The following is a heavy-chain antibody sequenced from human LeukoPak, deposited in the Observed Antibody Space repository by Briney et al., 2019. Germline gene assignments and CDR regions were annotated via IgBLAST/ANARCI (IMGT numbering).Heavy chain of an antibody. CDR1: GGSISSYY. CDR3: ARGAAGGYCSSTSCYNWFDP. Sequence: SETLSLTCTVSGGSISSYYWSWIRQPPGKGLEWIGYIYYSGSTNYNPSLKSRVTISVDTSKNQFSLKLSSVTAADTAVYYCARGAAGGYCSSTSCYNWFDPWGQGTLVTVPS. J-gene: IGHJ5*02. V-gene: IGHV4-59*01. CDR2: IYYSGST. D-gene: IGHD2-2*01.